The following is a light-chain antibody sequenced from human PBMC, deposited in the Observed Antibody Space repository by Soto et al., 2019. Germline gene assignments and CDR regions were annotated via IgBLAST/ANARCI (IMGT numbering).Light chain of an antibody. Sequence: ENVLTQSPGTLSLSPGGRATLSCRASQSAFSGHLAWYQQKPGQAPRLLIYGVSSRATGIPDRFSGSGSGTDFALTITRLEPEDFAVYYCQQYGSSPWTFGQGTKVEI. CDR3: QQYGSSPWT. CDR2: GVS. V-gene: IGKV3-20*01. J-gene: IGKJ1*01. CDR1: QSAFSGH.